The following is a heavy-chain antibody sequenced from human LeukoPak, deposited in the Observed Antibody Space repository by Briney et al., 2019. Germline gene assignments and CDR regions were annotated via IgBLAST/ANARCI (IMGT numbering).Heavy chain of an antibody. CDR3: ARDPNGVYIGAFDM. V-gene: IGHV3-23*01. J-gene: IGHJ3*02. Sequence: LTGGSLRLSCTASGFTFSAYAMMWVRQAPGKGPEWVSAIRGGGTSEFYADSVKGRFRISRDNSKDTLFLQMNSLRAEDTAVYYCARDPNGVYIGAFDMWGPGTMVTVSS. CDR1: GFTFSAYA. D-gene: IGHD4-17*01. CDR2: IRGGGTSE.